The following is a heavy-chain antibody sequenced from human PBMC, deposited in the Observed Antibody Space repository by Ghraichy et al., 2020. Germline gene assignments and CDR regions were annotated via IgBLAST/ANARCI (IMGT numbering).Heavy chain of an antibody. J-gene: IGHJ6*03. CDR3: ARGSGCSGGSCYGAYYYYYYMDV. V-gene: IGHV4-61*02. CDR2: IYTSGST. CDR1: GGSISSGSYY. D-gene: IGHD2-15*01. Sequence: SETLSLTCTVSGGSISSGSYYWSWIRQPAGKGLEWIGRIYTSGSTNYNPSLKSRVTISVDTSKNQFSLELSSVTAADTAVYYCARGSGCSGGSCYGAYYYYYYMDVWGKGTTVTVSS.